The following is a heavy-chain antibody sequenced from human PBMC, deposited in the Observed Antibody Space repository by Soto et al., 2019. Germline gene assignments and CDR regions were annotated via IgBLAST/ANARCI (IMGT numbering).Heavy chain of an antibody. CDR3: AKDRGMTTVTTVDY. CDR1: GFTFTNYA. CDR2: ISGSGDNT. D-gene: IGHD4-17*01. V-gene: IGHV3-23*01. J-gene: IGHJ4*02. Sequence: PGGSLRLSCVASGFTFTNYAMSWVRQAPEKGLEWVSTISGSGDNTYYVDSVKGRFTISRDNSKNTLYLQMNNLRAEDTAVYFCAKDRGMTTVTTVDYWAQRAPVTVSS.